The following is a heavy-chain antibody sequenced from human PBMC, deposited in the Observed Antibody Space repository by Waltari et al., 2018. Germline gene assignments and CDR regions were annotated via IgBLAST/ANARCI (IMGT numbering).Heavy chain of an antibody. J-gene: IGHJ6*02. Sequence: VQLVESGGGLVQPGRSLRLSCAASGFTLDNYAMHWVRQAPGRVLGWVSGSSWNSGSIAYADSVRGRFTISRDNAKNSLYLQMNSLRAEDTALYYCAKAVRGLEGYTYGMDVWGQGTTVTVSS. V-gene: IGHV3-9*01. CDR2: SSWNSGSI. D-gene: IGHD5-12*01. CDR1: GFTLDNYA. CDR3: AKAVRGLEGYTYGMDV.